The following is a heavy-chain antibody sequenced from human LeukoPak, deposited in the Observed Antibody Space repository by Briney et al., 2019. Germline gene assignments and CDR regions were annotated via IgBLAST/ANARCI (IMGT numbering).Heavy chain of an antibody. D-gene: IGHD2-21*01. V-gene: IGHV4-59*01. CDR1: GGSISSYY. CDR3: ARGEGGAGSFDP. Sequence: NTSETLSLTCTVSGGSISSYYWSWIRQPPGKGLEWIGYIYYSGSTNYSPSLKSRVTISVDTSKNQFSLKLSSVTAADTAVYYCARGEGGAGSFDPWGQGTLVTVSS. J-gene: IGHJ5*02. CDR2: IYYSGST.